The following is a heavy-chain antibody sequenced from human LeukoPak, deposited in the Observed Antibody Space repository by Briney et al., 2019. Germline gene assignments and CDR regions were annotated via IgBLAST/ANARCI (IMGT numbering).Heavy chain of an antibody. Sequence: SGPTLVNPTQTLTLTCTFSGFSLSTSGEGVGWIRQPPGKALEWLALIYWNDDKRYSPSLKSRLTITKDTSKNQVVLTMTNMDPVDTATYYCAHSRDSSGWATYNWFDPWGQGTLVTVSS. J-gene: IGHJ5*02. CDR3: AHSRDSSGWATYNWFDP. CDR1: GFSLSTSGEG. CDR2: IYWNDDK. V-gene: IGHV2-5*01. D-gene: IGHD6-19*01.